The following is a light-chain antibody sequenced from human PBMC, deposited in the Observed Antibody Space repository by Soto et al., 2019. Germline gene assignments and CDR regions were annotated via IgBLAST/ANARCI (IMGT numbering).Light chain of an antibody. J-gene: IGKJ2*01. Sequence: EIVMTQSPATLSVSPGERATLSCRASQSVSSNLAWYQQQPGQAPRLRIYGASTRATAIPTRFSGSGSGTEFTLTISSLQSEDFAVYYCQQYYNWPPYTCGQGTKLEIK. CDR1: QSVSSN. V-gene: IGKV3-15*01. CDR3: QQYYNWPPYT. CDR2: GAS.